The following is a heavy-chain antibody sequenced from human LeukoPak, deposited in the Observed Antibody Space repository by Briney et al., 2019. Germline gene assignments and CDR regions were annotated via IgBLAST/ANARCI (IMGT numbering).Heavy chain of an antibody. CDR1: GFTVSSNY. V-gene: IGHV3-53*01. J-gene: IGHJ4*02. Sequence: PGGSLRLSCAASGFTVSSNYMSWVRQAPGKGLEWVSVLYSGDGAYYADSVKGRFSISRDNSKNTLYLQMNGLRAEDTAVYYCASGARRTSCLDYWGQGTLVTVSS. CDR3: ASGARRTSCLDY. CDR2: LYSGDGA. D-gene: IGHD2-2*01.